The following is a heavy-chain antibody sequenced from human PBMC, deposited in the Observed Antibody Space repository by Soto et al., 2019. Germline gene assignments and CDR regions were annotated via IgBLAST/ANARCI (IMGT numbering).Heavy chain of an antibody. D-gene: IGHD4-17*01. Sequence: QVQLVESGGGVVQPGRSLRLSCAASGFTFSSYAMHWVRQAPGKGLEWVAVISYDGSNKYYADSVKGRFTISRDNSKNTLYLHMNSLRAEDTAVYYCARTTTVTTPPDYWGQGTLVTVSS. J-gene: IGHJ4*02. CDR1: GFTFSSYA. CDR3: ARTTTVTTPPDY. CDR2: ISYDGSNK. V-gene: IGHV3-30-3*01.